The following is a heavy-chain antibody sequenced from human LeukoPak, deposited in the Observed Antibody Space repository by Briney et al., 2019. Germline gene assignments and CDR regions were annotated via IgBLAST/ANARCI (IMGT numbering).Heavy chain of an antibody. CDR2: IDPSDSYT. CDR1: GYSFTSYW. V-gene: IGHV5-10-1*01. D-gene: IGHD1-26*01. CDR3: ARHPIVGATRLPRDDY. J-gene: IGHJ4*02. Sequence: GESLKISCKGSGYSFTSYWISWVRQMPGKGLEWMGRIDPSDSYTNYSPSFQGHVTISADKSISTAYLQWSSLKASDTAMYYCARHPIVGATRLPRDDYWGQGTLVTVSS.